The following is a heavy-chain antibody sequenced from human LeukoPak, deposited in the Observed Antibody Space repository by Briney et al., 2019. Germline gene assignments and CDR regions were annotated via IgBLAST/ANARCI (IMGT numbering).Heavy chain of an antibody. CDR1: GGSISSGGYY. V-gene: IGHV4-31*03. CDR2: IYYSGST. D-gene: IGHD2-15*01. J-gene: IGHJ3*02. Sequence: PSETLSLTCTVSGGSISSGGYYWSWIRQHPGKGLEWIGYIYYSGSTYYNPSLKSRVTISVDTSKNQFSLKLSSVTPPDTAVYYCARLCCSPRWTPDVFDIWSQGTMVTVSA. CDR3: ARLCCSPRWTPDVFDI.